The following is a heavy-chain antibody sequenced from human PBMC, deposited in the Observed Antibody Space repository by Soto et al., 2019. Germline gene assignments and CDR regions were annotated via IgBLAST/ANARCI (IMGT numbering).Heavy chain of an antibody. V-gene: IGHV3-11*06. Sequence: GGSLRLSCAVSGFSFSDYYMHWIRQAPGKGLEWLSYISSTATYTNYADSVRGRFTISRDSAKNSLYLDMNGLRAEDTAVYYCARARLVAEARFDSWAQRTLVTVSS. D-gene: IGHD6-25*01. J-gene: IGHJ5*01. CDR1: GFSFSDYY. CDR2: ISSTATYT. CDR3: ARARLVAEARFDS.